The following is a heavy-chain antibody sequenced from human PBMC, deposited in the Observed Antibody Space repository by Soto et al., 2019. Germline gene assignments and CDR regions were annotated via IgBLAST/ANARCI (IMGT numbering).Heavy chain of an antibody. D-gene: IGHD4-17*01. J-gene: IGHJ5*02. CDR1: GGSISSSSYY. Sequence: QLQLQESGPGLVKPSETLSLTCTVSGGSISSSSYYWGWIRQPPGKGLEWIGSIYYSGSTYYNPSLRSRVTISVDTSKNQFTLKLSSVNAADTAVYYCARSYAKKNWFDPWGQGTLVTVSS. V-gene: IGHV4-39*01. CDR3: ARSYAKKNWFDP. CDR2: IYYSGST.